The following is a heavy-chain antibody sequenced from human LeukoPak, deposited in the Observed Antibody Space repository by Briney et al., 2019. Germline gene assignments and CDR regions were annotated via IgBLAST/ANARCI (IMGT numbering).Heavy chain of an antibody. Sequence: SVKVSCKTFGGTFNNSAISWVRQAPGQGLEWLGGIMPLFGTAGYAQKFQGRVTITKDESTRTVYLELTSLTSDDTAMYYCARDVHGDYGSGWFDPWGQGTLVSVSS. CDR2: IMPLFGTA. CDR1: GGTFNNSA. CDR3: ARDVHGDYGSGWFDP. V-gene: IGHV1-69*05. D-gene: IGHD4-17*01. J-gene: IGHJ5*02.